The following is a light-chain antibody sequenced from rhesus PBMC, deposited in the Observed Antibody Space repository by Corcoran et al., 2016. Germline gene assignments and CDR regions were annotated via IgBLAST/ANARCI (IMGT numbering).Light chain of an antibody. J-gene: IGKJ2*01. CDR3: QQHNSNPYS. CDR1: QGISNW. CDR2: AAS. Sequence: DIQMTQSPSSLSASVGDRVTITCQASQGISNWLAWYQQNPGKAPKFLIYAASNLQSGVPSRFSGNGSGTEFTLTISSLQPEDFATYYCQQHNSNPYSFGQGTKVEIK. V-gene: IGKV1-33*02.